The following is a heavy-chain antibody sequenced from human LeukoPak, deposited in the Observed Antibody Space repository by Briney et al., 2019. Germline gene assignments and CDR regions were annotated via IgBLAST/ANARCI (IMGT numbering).Heavy chain of an antibody. V-gene: IGHV4-59*08. CDR2: IHYSGST. D-gene: IGHD2-8*01. Sequence: PSETLSLTCTVSGGSISSHYWSWIRQPPGKGLEWIGYIHYSGSTSYSPSLKSRVTISVDASKTQFSLKLNSVTAADTAVYYCARSMRGLTGGQGTLVTVSS. CDR3: ARSMRGLT. CDR1: GGSISSHY. J-gene: IGHJ4*02.